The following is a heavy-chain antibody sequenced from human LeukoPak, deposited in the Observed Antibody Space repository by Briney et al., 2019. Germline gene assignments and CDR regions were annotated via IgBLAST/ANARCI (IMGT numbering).Heavy chain of an antibody. D-gene: IGHD6-13*01. Sequence: GGSLRLSCAASGFTVSSHYMSWVRQAPGKGLEWVSVIKRDGNTFYADSVKGRFSISRDTSKNMVYLQMNSLKDEDTAVYYCARDGAAAALFDYWGQGTLVTVSS. J-gene: IGHJ4*02. CDR1: GFTVSSHY. V-gene: IGHV3-53*01. CDR2: IKRDGNT. CDR3: ARDGAAAALFDY.